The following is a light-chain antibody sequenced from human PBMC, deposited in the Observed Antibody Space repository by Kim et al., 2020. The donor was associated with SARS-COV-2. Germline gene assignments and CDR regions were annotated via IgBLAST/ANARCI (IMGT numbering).Light chain of an antibody. CDR3: QQYAYWRA. CDR1: QSISSS. CDR2: GAS. J-gene: IGKJ5*01. V-gene: IGKV3-15*01. Sequence: SLSPGDRATLSCRASQSISSSLAWYQQKPGQAPRVLIYGASARATGIPARFSGSGSGTEFTLTISNLQSEDFAVYYCQQYAYWRAFGQGTRLEIK.